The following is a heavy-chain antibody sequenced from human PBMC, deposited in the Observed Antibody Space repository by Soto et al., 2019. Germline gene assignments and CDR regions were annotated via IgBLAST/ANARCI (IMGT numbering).Heavy chain of an antibody. J-gene: IGHJ4*02. Sequence: EVQLVESGGGLAQPGRSLRLSCAASGFTFDDYAMHWVRQAPGKGLEWVSGISWNSGSIGYADSVKGRFTISRDNAKKSLYLQMNSLRAEDTALYYSASGRGYEILTGYYPYFDDWGQGTLVTVSS. CDR1: GFTFDDYA. CDR3: ASGRGYEILTGYYPYFDD. D-gene: IGHD3-9*01. CDR2: ISWNSGSI. V-gene: IGHV3-9*01.